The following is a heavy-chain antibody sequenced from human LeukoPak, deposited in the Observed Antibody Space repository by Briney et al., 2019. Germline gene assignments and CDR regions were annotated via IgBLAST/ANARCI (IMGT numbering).Heavy chain of an antibody. J-gene: IGHJ4*01. CDR2: IYPGDSDT. CDR3: ARPQGYCSGGSCYWGGYFDY. CDR1: GYSFTYYW. V-gene: IGHV5-51*01. D-gene: IGHD2-15*01. Sequence: GASLKISCKSSGYSFTYYWIGWVRQLPGKGLEWMGIIYPGDSDTRYSPSFQGQVTISADKSISTAYLQWSSLKASDTAMYYCARPQGYCSGGSCYWGGYFDYWGQGTLVTVSS.